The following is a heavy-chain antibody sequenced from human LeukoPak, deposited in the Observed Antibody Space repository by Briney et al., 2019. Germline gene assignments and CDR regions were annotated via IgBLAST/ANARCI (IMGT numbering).Heavy chain of an antibody. D-gene: IGHD3-10*01. J-gene: IGHJ5*02. CDR2: ITSSSAYI. CDR1: GFTFSTYS. Sequence: GGSLRLSCAASGFTFSTYSMNWVRQAPGKGLEWVSTITSSSAYIYYADSVKGRFTISRDNAKNSLYLQMNSLRAEDTAVYYCARDLFGSGSFYGSCGQGTLVTVSS. V-gene: IGHV3-21*06. CDR3: ARDLFGSGSFYGS.